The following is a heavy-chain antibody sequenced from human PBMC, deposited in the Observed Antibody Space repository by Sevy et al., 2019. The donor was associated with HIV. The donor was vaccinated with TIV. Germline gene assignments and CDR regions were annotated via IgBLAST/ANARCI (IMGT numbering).Heavy chain of an antibody. CDR3: ARNSPSMGGSGGWSRWFDP. Sequence: SETLSLTCAVSGYSISSGYYWGWIRQPPGKGLEWIGSIYHSGSTYYNPSLKSRVTISVDTSKNQFSLKLSSVTAADTAVYYCARNSPSMGGSGGWSRWFDPWGQGTLVTVSS. D-gene: IGHD6-19*01. CDR1: GYSISSGYY. J-gene: IGHJ5*02. V-gene: IGHV4-38-2*01. CDR2: IYHSGST.